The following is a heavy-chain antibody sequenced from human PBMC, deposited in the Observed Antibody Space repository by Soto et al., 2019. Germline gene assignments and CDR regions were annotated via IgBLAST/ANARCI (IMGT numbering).Heavy chain of an antibody. D-gene: IGHD3-22*01. CDR1: GFTFSSYW. CDR2: IKQDGSEK. Sequence: GGSLRLSCVASGFTFSSYWMSWVRQAPGKGLEWVANIKQDGSEKYYVDSVKGRFTISRDNAKNSLNLQMNSLRAEDTAVYYCARVTDYYESSGYFDYWGQGTLVTVSS. CDR3: ARVTDYYESSGYFDY. V-gene: IGHV3-7*02. J-gene: IGHJ4*02.